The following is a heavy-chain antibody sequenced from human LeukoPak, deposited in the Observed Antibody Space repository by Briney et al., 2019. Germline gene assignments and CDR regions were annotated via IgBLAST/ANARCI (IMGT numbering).Heavy chain of an antibody. V-gene: IGHV4-4*07. CDR1: GGSISNYY. D-gene: IGHD4-17*01. Sequence: SETLSLTCTVSGGSISNYYWNWIRQPAGKELEWIGRIYTSGSTNYNPSLKSRLTMSMDTSKNQFSLRLSSVTAADAAVYYCARASDDFGDYGFYYWGQGTLVTVSS. J-gene: IGHJ4*02. CDR3: ARASDDFGDYGFYY. CDR2: IYTSGST.